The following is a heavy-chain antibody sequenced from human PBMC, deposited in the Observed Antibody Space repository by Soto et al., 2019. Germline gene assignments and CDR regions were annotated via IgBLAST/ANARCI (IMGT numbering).Heavy chain of an antibody. CDR2: IIPIFGTA. Sequence: SVKVSCKASGGTFSGYAISWVRQAPGQGLEWMGGIIPIFGTANYAQKFQGRVTITADESTSTAYMELSSLRSEDTAVYYCARALLAGNWFDPWGQGTLVTVSS. J-gene: IGHJ5*02. CDR1: GGTFSGYA. V-gene: IGHV1-69*13. CDR3: ARALLAGNWFDP.